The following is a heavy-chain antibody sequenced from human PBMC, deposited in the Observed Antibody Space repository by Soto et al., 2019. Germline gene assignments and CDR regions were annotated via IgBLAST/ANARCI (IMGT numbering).Heavy chain of an antibody. J-gene: IGHJ3*01. Sequence: GGSLRLSCAVSGFTFTTNAMDWVRQAPGKGLEWVSFISGDDGSGNYADSVKGRFTISRDNSKNTLYLQMNSLRAEDTAIYYCVKEASGWKSRGSFDLWGRGTMVTVSS. CDR3: VKEASGWKSRGSFDL. CDR1: GFTFTTNA. D-gene: IGHD6-19*01. V-gene: IGHV3-23*01. CDR2: ISGDDGSG.